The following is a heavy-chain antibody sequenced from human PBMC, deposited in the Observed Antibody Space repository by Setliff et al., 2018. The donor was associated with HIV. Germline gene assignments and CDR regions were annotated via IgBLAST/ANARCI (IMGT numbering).Heavy chain of an antibody. CDR3: AREERTSWPRVDY. CDR1: GGSFSGYY. Sequence: PSETLSLTCAVYGGSFSGYYWSWIRQPPGKGLEWVGRYYTSGITNYNPSLKSRVSISVDTSKNQFSLRLNSVTAADTALYYCAREERTSWPRVDYWGQGALVTVSS. D-gene: IGHD6-13*01. J-gene: IGHJ4*02. V-gene: IGHV4-59*10. CDR2: YYTSGIT.